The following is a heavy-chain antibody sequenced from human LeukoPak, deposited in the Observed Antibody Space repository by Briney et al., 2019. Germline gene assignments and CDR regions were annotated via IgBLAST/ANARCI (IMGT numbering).Heavy chain of an antibody. CDR1: GFTVSSTY. D-gene: IGHD2-8*01. CDR2: IYSAGST. CDR3: AKGHCTNGICWLD. Sequence: VGSLRLSCAASGFTVSSTYMSWVRQAPGKGLEWVSIIYSAGSTYYADSVKGRFTISRDNYKNTLYLQMNSLRAEDTAVYYCAKGHCTNGICWLDWGQGTLVTVSS. J-gene: IGHJ4*02. V-gene: IGHV3-53*01.